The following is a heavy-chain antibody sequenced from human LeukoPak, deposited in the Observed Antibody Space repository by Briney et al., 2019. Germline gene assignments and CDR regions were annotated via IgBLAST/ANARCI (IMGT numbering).Heavy chain of an antibody. D-gene: IGHD1-26*01. CDR2: INPNSGGT. Sequence: GASVKVSCKASGYTFTGYYMHWVRQAPGQGLEWMGWINPNSGGTNYAQKFQGRVTMTRDTSISTAYMELSRLRSDDTAVYYCAREISLVEWETKGYWGQGTLVTVSS. J-gene: IGHJ4*02. V-gene: IGHV1-2*02. CDR1: GYTFTGYY. CDR3: AREISLVEWETKGY.